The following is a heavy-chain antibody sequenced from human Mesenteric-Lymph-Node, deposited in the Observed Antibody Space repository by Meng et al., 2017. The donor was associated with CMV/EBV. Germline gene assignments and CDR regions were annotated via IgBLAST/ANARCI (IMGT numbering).Heavy chain of an antibody. Sequence: WLRQVPGQGLEWMGRINPNSGGTRYAQKFQGRVTMTRDTSIATAYMELRGLTSGDTAVYFCAKGKDSDYGSGTYMVDYWGQGTLVTVSS. V-gene: IGHV1-2*06. CDR2: INPNSGGT. D-gene: IGHD3-10*01. CDR3: AKGKDSDYGSGTYMVDY. J-gene: IGHJ4*02.